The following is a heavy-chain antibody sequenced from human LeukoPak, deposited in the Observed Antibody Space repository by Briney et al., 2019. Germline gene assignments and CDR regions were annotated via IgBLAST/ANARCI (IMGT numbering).Heavy chain of an antibody. CDR2: IKQDGSEK. J-gene: IGHJ4*02. CDR3: ARDVDTAFFDY. Sequence: GGSLRLSCAASGFTFSSHWLTWVRQAPGKGLEWVANIKQDGSEKFYVDSVKGRFTISRDNAKNSLYLQMNSLRAEDTAVYYCARDVDTAFFDYWGQGTLVTVSS. V-gene: IGHV3-7*01. CDR1: GFTFSSHW. D-gene: IGHD5-18*01.